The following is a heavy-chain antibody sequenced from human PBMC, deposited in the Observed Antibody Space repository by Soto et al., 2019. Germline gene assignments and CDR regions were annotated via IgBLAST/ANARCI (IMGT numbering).Heavy chain of an antibody. Sequence: QVQLQESGPGLVKPSQTLSLTCTVSGGSISSGGYYWSWIRQHPGKGLEWIGYIYYSGSTYYNASLKSRVTTAVDTSKNQFSLKLSSVTAADTAVYYCARDRDSSGSAPYYYDGMDVWGQGTTVTVSS. J-gene: IGHJ6*02. CDR1: GGSISSGGYY. V-gene: IGHV4-31*03. CDR3: ARDRDSSGSAPYYYDGMDV. CDR2: IYYSGST. D-gene: IGHD3-22*01.